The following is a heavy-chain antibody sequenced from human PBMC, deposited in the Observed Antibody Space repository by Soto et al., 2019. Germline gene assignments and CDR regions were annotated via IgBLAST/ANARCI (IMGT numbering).Heavy chain of an antibody. J-gene: IGHJ6*02. V-gene: IGHV1-69*12. Sequence: QVQLVQSGAEVKKPGSSVKVSCKASGGTFSSYAISWVRQAPGQGLEWMGGIIPIFGTANYAQKFQGRVTSTADESTSSAYMDLSSLRSEDTAVYDCARQGAALRDYYYGMDVWGQGTTVTVSS. CDR1: GGTFSSYA. D-gene: IGHD6-25*01. CDR2: IIPIFGTA. CDR3: ARQGAALRDYYYGMDV.